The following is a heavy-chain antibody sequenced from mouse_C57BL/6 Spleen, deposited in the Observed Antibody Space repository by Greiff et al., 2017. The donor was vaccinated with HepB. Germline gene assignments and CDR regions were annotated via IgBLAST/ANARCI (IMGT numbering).Heavy chain of an antibody. V-gene: IGHV1-50*01. CDR1: GYTFTSYW. CDR2: IDPSDSYT. D-gene: IGHD3-2*02. CDR3: ARADSSGYFDY. Sequence: VQLQQPGAELVKPGASVKLSCKASGYTFTSYWMQWVKQRPGQGLEWIGEIDPSDSYTNYNQKFKGKATLTVGTSSSTAYMQLSSLTSEDSAVYYCARADSSGYFDYWGQGTTLTVSS. J-gene: IGHJ2*01.